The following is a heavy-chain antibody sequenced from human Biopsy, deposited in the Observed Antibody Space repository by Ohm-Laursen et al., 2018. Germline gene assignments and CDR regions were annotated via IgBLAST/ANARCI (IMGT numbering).Heavy chain of an antibody. CDR3: LREAATGYYRTADF. CDR2: IWFDETNK. V-gene: IGHV3-33*01. J-gene: IGHJ4*02. CDR1: GFTLNKHG. Sequence: SLRLSCAASGFTLNKHGMHWVRQAPGKGLEWVAVIWFDETNKHYADSVKGRFTISRDNSKNTLSLQMNSLGVEDTAMYYCLREAATGYYRTADFWGQGTLVTVSS. D-gene: IGHD3-9*01.